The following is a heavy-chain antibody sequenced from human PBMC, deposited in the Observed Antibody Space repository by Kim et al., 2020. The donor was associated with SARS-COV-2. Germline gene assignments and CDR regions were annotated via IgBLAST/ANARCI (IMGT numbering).Heavy chain of an antibody. V-gene: IGHV5-51*01. J-gene: IGHJ4*02. D-gene: IGHD3-10*01. Sequence: TRYSPSFQGQVTISADKSISTAYLQWSSLKASDTAMYYCARLSDYSYFDYWGQGTLVTVSS. CDR2: T. CDR3: ARLSDYSYFDY.